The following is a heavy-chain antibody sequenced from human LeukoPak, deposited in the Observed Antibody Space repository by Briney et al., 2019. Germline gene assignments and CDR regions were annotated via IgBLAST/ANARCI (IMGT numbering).Heavy chain of an antibody. J-gene: IGHJ6*02. CDR3: ARVGERENFYYYYGMDV. Sequence: SETLSLTCTVSGGSISSYYWSWIRQPAGKGLEWIGRINTSGSTNYNPSLKSRVTMSVDTSKNQFSLKLSSVTAADTAVYCCARVGERENFYYYYGMDVWGQGTTVTVSS. CDR2: INTSGST. V-gene: IGHV4-4*07. D-gene: IGHD2-21*01. CDR1: GGSISSYY.